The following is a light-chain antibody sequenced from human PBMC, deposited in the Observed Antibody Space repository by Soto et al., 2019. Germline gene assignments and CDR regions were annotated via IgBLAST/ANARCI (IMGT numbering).Light chain of an antibody. CDR2: AAS. J-gene: IGKJ3*01. V-gene: IGKV3-20*01. CDR1: QTVSTSY. Sequence: EIVLTQSPGTLSVSPGERATLSCRASQTVSTSYLAWYQQKPGQAPRLLIYAASSRATGIPDRFSGSGSGTDFTLTISRLEPEDFAVYYCQQYGSSPFTFGPGTKVDIK. CDR3: QQYGSSPFT.